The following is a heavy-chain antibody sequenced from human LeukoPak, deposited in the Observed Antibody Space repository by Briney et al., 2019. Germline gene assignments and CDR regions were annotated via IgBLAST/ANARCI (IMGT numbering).Heavy chain of an antibody. V-gene: IGHV1-69*01. CDR3: ASFTGYSSGWRGSFDY. D-gene: IGHD6-19*01. CDR1: GGTFSSYA. CDR2: IIPIFGTA. Sequence: GSSVKVSCKASGGTFSSYAISWVRQAPGQGLEWMGGIIPIFGTANYAQKFQGRVTITADESTSTAYMELSSLRSEDTAMYYCASFTGYSSGWRGSFDYWGQGTLVTVSS. J-gene: IGHJ4*02.